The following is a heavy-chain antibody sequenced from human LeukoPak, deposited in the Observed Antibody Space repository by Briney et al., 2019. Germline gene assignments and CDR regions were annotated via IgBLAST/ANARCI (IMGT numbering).Heavy chain of an antibody. D-gene: IGHD2-2*01. J-gene: IGHJ5*02. CDR1: GLTFSSYG. Sequence: SGGSLRLSCAASGLTFSSYGMHWVRQTPGKGLEWVAFILYDGTIKNYADSVKGRLTISRDNSKNTLFLQINSLRSKDTAVYHCAKDHCSSTSCSNLFDPWGQGTLVTVSS. CDR3: AKDHCSSTSCSNLFDP. CDR2: ILYDGTIK. V-gene: IGHV3-30*02.